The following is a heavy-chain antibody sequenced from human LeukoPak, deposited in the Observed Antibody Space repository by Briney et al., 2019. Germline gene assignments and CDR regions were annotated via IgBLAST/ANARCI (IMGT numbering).Heavy chain of an antibody. J-gene: IGHJ3*02. V-gene: IGHV4-34*01. CDR2: IYHSGST. CDR3: ARLRFSGAFDI. D-gene: IGHD3-3*01. Sequence: SETLSLTCAVYGGSFSGYYWSWIRQPPGKGLEWIGSIYHSGSTYYNPSLKSRVTISVDTSKNQFSLKLNSVTAADTAVYYCARLRFSGAFDIWGQGTMVTVSS. CDR1: GGSFSGYY.